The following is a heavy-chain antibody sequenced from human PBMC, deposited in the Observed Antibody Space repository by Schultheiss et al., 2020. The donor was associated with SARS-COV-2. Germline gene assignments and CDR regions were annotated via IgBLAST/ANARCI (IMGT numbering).Heavy chain of an antibody. V-gene: IGHV3-33*08. CDR1: GFTFDDYT. Sequence: GGSLRLSCAASGFTFDDYTMHWVRQAPGKGLEWVAVIWYDGSNKYYADSVKGRFTISRDNSKNTLYLQMNSLRAEDTAVYYCARVVRTEVVRARDTIAQPFDYWGQGTLVTVSS. CDR3: ARVVRTEVVRARDTIAQPFDY. CDR2: IWYDGSNK. J-gene: IGHJ4*02. D-gene: IGHD5-18*01.